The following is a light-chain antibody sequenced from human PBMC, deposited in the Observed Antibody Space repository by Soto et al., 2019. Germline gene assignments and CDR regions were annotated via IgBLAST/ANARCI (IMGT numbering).Light chain of an antibody. CDR2: GAS. CDR1: QSVTSRY. Sequence: EIVLTQSPGTLSLSPGERATISCRASQSVTSRYLAWYQQKPRQAPRLLIYGASSRATGIPDRFSGSGSGTDFTLTISRLEPEDFAVYFCQLYGSSPMYTFGQGTKLEIK. CDR3: QLYGSSPMYT. V-gene: IGKV3-20*01. J-gene: IGKJ2*01.